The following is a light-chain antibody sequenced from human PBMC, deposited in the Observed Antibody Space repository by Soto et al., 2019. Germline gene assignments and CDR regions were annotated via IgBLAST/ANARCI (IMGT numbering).Light chain of an antibody. CDR3: QQYDSYPWT. J-gene: IGKJ1*01. Sequence: IQMTQSPSTLSASVGDRVNITCRASQNINNWLALYQQKPGKAPKLLIFDASSLERGVPSRFSGSGSGTDFALIVSSLQPDDFATYHCQQYDSYPWTFGQGTKVDIK. V-gene: IGKV1-5*01. CDR2: DAS. CDR1: QNINNW.